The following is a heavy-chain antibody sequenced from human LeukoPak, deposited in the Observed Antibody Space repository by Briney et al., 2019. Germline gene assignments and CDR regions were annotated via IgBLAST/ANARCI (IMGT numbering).Heavy chain of an antibody. Sequence: SETLSLTCTVSGGSIGFYYWTWIRQPPGKGLEWIGYIYYSGSTNYNPSLKSRLTISIDTSENQFSLKLSSVTATDTAVYYCAREYSSSSGRRAFDIWGQGTMVTVSS. CDR2: IYYSGST. J-gene: IGHJ3*02. D-gene: IGHD6-6*01. V-gene: IGHV4-59*08. CDR1: GGSIGFYY. CDR3: AREYSSSSGRRAFDI.